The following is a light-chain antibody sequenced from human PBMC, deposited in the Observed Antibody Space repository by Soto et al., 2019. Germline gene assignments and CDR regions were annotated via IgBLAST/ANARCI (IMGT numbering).Light chain of an antibody. CDR3: SSYTRSTTYV. Sequence: QSVLTQPPSVSGSPGQSVTISCTGTTSDVGSYDRVSWYQQSPGTAPKLMIYEVSNRPSGVPDRFSGSKSGNTASLTISGLQADDEADYYCSSYTRSTTYVFGTGTKLTVL. V-gene: IGLV2-18*02. CDR1: TSDVGSYDR. J-gene: IGLJ1*01. CDR2: EVS.